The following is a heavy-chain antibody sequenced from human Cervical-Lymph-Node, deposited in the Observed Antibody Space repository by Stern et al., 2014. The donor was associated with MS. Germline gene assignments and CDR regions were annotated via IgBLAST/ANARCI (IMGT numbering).Heavy chain of an antibody. CDR3: ARDLRSDYSSSGFDY. D-gene: IGHD6-6*01. V-gene: IGHV4-4*07. CDR2: IYASGST. J-gene: IGHJ4*02. CDR1: GGSISGFY. Sequence: VQLVESGPGLVKPSETLSLACTVSGGSISGFYWSWIRQPAGKGLEWIGRIYASGSTAQNPSLKSRVPMSVDTSRNQFSLKLRSVTAADTAVYYCARDLRSDYSSSGFDYWGQGTLVTVSS.